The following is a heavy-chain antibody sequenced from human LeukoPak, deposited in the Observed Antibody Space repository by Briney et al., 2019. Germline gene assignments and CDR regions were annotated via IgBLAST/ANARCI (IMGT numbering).Heavy chain of an antibody. J-gene: IGHJ4*02. V-gene: IGHV1-69*05. CDR3: ARKTAVADFDY. D-gene: IGHD6-19*01. Sequence: SVKVPCKASGGTFSSYAISWVRQAPGQGLEWMGRIIPIFGTANYAQKFQGRVTITTDESTSTAYMELSSLRSEDTAVYYCARKTAVADFDYWGQGTLVTVSS. CDR2: IIPIFGTA. CDR1: GGTFSSYA.